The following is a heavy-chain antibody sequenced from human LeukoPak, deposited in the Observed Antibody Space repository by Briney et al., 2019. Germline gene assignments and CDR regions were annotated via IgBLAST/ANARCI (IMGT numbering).Heavy chain of an antibody. CDR2: ISSSSSYI. J-gene: IGHJ5*02. V-gene: IGHV3-21*01. CDR1: GFTFSSYG. Sequence: GGSLRLSCAASGFTFSSYGMHWVRQAPGKGLEWVSSISSSSSYIYYADSVKGRFTISRDNAKNSLHLQMNSLRAEDTAVYYCARDYGSGSYRFDPWGQGTLVTVSS. D-gene: IGHD3-10*01. CDR3: ARDYGSGSYRFDP.